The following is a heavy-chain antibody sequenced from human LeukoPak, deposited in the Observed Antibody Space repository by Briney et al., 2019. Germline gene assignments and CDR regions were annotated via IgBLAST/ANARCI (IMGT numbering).Heavy chain of an antibody. CDR1: GGTFSSYA. J-gene: IGHJ4*02. V-gene: IGHV1-69*13. Sequence: SVKVSCKASGGTFSSYAISWVRQAPGQGLEWMGGIIPIFGTANYAQKFQGRVTITADESTSTAYMELSSLRSEDTAVYYCAREGDIVVVPAATGFDYWGQGTLVTVSS. CDR3: AREGDIVVVPAATGFDY. CDR2: IIPIFGTA. D-gene: IGHD2-2*01.